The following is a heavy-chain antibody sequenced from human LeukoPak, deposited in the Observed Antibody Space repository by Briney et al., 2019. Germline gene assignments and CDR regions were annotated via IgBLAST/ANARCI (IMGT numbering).Heavy chain of an antibody. V-gene: IGHV3-23*01. J-gene: IGHJ4*02. CDR1: GFPFSSSV. Sequence: VGSLRLSCAASGFPFSSSVMSWVRQAPGKGVEGVSLISVSDSGTHYADSVKGRFSVSRDTSENTVYLQMNSLRAEDTAVYYCAKDGGSYWNRPFDYWGQGTLVTVSS. CDR3: AKDGGSYWNRPFDY. D-gene: IGHD1-26*01. CDR2: ISVSDSGT.